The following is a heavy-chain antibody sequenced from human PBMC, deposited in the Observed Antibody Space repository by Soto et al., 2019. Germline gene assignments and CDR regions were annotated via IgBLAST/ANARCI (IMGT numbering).Heavy chain of an antibody. J-gene: IGHJ4*02. CDR2: ISSVGST. CDR3: AKLRAQNFDY. V-gene: IGHV3-23*01. CDR1: GFTFSTHA. Sequence: EVQLLESGGGLIQPGGSLRLSCASSGFTFSTHALSCGRQAPGKGLEWGSTISSVGSTNYGYSVRGRFDISRDKSKNTLYLQLNSLRAEDTAVYYCAKLRAQNFDYWGQGTLVTVSS.